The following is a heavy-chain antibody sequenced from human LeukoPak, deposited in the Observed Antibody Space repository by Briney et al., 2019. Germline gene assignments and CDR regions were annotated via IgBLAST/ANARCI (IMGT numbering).Heavy chain of an antibody. V-gene: IGHV3-21*01. CDR2: ISSSSRYI. Sequence: PRGSLRLSCADSGFTFITFNMVCVRQAPGKGLEGVSSISSSSRYIHYADSVKGRFAISRDNAKNSMYLQTKSLRAEDTAAYYCARVRGFYDTSGYAFYYWGQGALVTVSS. J-gene: IGHJ4*02. CDR3: ARVRGFYDTSGYAFYY. CDR1: GFTFITFN. D-gene: IGHD3-22*01.